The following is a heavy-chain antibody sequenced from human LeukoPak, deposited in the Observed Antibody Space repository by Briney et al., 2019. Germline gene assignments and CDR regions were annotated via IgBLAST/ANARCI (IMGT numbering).Heavy chain of an antibody. Sequence: GRSLRLSCAASGFTFSNYPIHWVRQAPGKGLEWVAVISSDGSTKYYADSVKGRFTISRDNSKNTLYLQMNSLKAEDTAVYYCARDYSGVDYWGQGTLDTVSS. CDR3: ARDYSGVDY. J-gene: IGHJ4*02. D-gene: IGHD5-12*01. CDR1: GFTFSNYP. V-gene: IGHV3-30-3*01. CDR2: ISSDGSTK.